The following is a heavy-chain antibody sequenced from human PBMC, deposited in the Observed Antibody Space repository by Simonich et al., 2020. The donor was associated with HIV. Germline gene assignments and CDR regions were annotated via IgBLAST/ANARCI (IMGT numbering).Heavy chain of an antibody. CDR1: GFTFSSYA. CDR2: ISYDGSNK. V-gene: IGHV3-30*07. D-gene: IGHD3-16*01. J-gene: IGHJ4*02. Sequence: QVQLVESGGGVVQPGRSLRLSCAASGFTFSSYAMHCVRQAPGKGLEWVAVISYDGSNKNYADSVKGRITISRDNSKNTLYLQMNSLRAEDTAVYYCASGGSISSVWADDYWGQGTLVTVSS. CDR3: ASGGSISSVWADDY.